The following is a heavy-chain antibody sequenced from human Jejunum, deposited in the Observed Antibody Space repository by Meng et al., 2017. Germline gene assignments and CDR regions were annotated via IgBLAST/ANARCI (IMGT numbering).Heavy chain of an antibody. V-gene: IGHV1-69*05. D-gene: IGHD4-17*01. J-gene: IGHJ3*02. CDR2: IIPIFGTA. Sequence: SVKVSCKASGGTFSSYAISWVRQAPGQGLEWMGGIIPIFGTANYAQKFQGRVTITTDESTSTAYMELSSLRSEDTAVYYCARDPDYGDYEDAFDIWGQGTMVTVSS. CDR1: GGTFSSYA. CDR3: ARDPDYGDYEDAFDI.